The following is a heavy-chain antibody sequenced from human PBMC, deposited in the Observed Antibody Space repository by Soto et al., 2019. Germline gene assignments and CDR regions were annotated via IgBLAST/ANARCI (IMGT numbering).Heavy chain of an antibody. Sequence: QVQLVQSGAEVKMPGASVKVSCKASGYTFRSYAISWVRQAPGQGLEWMGGIIPIFGTANYAQKFQGRVTITADKSTSTAYMELSSLRSEDTAVYYCARDRYSSGWSYYYYYGMDVWGQGTTVTVSS. CDR3: ARDRYSSGWSYYYYYGMDV. CDR2: IIPIFGTA. V-gene: IGHV1-69*13. D-gene: IGHD6-19*01. J-gene: IGHJ6*02. CDR1: GYTFRSYA.